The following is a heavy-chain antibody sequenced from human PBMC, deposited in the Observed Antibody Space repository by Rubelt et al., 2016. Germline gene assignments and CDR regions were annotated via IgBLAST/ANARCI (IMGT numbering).Heavy chain of an antibody. CDR1: GFTFSSYS. D-gene: IGHD3-16*01. CDR2: ISSSSSTI. Sequence: GFTFSSYSMNWVRQAPGKGLEWVSYISSSSSTIYYADSVKGRFTISRDNAKNSLYLQMNSLRDEDTAVYYCAREGTWGDAFDIWGQGTMVTVAS. J-gene: IGHJ3*02. V-gene: IGHV3-48*02. CDR3: AREGTWGDAFDI.